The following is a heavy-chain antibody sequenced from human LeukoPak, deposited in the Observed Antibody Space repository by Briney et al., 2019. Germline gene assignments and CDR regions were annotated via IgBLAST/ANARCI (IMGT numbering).Heavy chain of an antibody. CDR2: INPNSGGT. CDR1: GYTFTGYY. Sequence: GASVKVSCKASGYTFTGYYMHWVRQAPGQGLEWMGWINPNSGGTNYAQKFQGRVTMTRDTSISTAYMELSRLRSDDTAVYYCARDTRSGRSCGGDCYPPGYWGQGTLVTVSS. V-gene: IGHV1-2*02. J-gene: IGHJ4*02. CDR3: ARDTRSGRSCGGDCYPPGY. D-gene: IGHD2-21*02.